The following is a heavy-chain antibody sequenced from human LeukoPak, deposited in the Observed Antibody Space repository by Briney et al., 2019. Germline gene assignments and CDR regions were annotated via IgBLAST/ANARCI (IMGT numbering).Heavy chain of an antibody. Sequence: ASVKVSCKASGYTFTSYYMHWVRQAPGQGLEWMRIINPSGGSTSYAQNFQGRVTMTRDTSTSTVYMELSSLRSEDTAVYYCARDGLAAATFHWFDPWGQGALVTVSS. CDR3: ARDGLAAATFHWFDP. CDR2: INPSGGST. V-gene: IGHV1-46*01. CDR1: GYTFTSYY. D-gene: IGHD6-25*01. J-gene: IGHJ5*02.